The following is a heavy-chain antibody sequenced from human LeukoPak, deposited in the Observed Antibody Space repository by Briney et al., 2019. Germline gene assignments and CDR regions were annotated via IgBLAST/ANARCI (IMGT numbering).Heavy chain of an antibody. CDR3: ARESGSYPWGAFDI. J-gene: IGHJ3*02. Sequence: PGGSLRLSCAASGFTFSNNYMSWVRQAPGKGLEWVSVIYNNGRTSYADSVKGRFTISRDNSKNTLYLQMNSLRAEDTAVYYCARESGSYPWGAFDIWGQGTMVTVSS. CDR2: IYNNGRT. V-gene: IGHV3-66*01. CDR1: GFTFSNNY. D-gene: IGHD1-26*01.